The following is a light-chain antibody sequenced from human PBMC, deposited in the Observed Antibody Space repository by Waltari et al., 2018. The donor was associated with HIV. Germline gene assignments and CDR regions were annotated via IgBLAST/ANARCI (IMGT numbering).Light chain of an antibody. V-gene: IGKV1-5*03. Sequence: DLQITQSPSTLSASVGDRVTIPCRPSQFINNWLTWYQQKPGQAPKLLIYKASPLESGVPSRFSGGGSGTDFTLTISSLQPDDFATYFCQQYHSYSSFGPGTIVDMK. CDR3: QQYHSYSS. CDR2: KAS. J-gene: IGKJ3*01. CDR1: QFINNW.